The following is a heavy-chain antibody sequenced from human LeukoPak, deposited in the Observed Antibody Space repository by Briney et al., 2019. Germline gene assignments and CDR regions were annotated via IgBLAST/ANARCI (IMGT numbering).Heavy chain of an antibody. J-gene: IGHJ3*01. CDR1: GGPFDNYA. CDR3: ARRTDRVDDAFDV. D-gene: IGHD3/OR15-3a*01. CDR2: IIPSLNRA. V-gene: IGHV1-69*04. Sequence: ASVKISCKSSGGPFDNYAINWVRQAPGQGLEWMGRIIPSLNRANYVQIRVTNTADKSTATAYMELSGLRYEDTAVYYCARRTDRVDDAFDVWGQGTMVTVSS.